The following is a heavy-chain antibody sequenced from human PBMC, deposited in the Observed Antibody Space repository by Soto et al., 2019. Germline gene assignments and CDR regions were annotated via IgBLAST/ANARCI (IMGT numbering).Heavy chain of an antibody. V-gene: IGHV1-69*13. CDR3: ARGGPYYYDSSGYYY. CDR1: GGTFSSYA. D-gene: IGHD3-22*01. CDR2: IIPIFGTA. Sequence: ASVKVSCKASGGTFSSYAISWVRQAPGQGLEWMGGIIPIFGTANYAQKFQGRVTITADESTSTAYMELSSLRSEDTAVYYCARGGPYYYDSSGYYYWGQGTLVTVS. J-gene: IGHJ4*02.